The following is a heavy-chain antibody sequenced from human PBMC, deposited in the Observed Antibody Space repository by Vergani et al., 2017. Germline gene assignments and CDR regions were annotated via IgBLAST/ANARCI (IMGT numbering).Heavy chain of an antibody. Sequence: EVQLVESGGGLVQPGRSLRLSCAASGFTFDDYAMHWVRQAPGKGLEWVSGISWNSGRIGYADSVKGRFTISRDNAKNSLYLQMNSLRAEDMALYYCAKDDGMATIHWAEYFQHWGQGTLVTVSS. CDR3: AKDDGMATIHWAEYFQH. V-gene: IGHV3-9*03. J-gene: IGHJ1*01. D-gene: IGHD5-24*01. CDR2: ISWNSGRI. CDR1: GFTFDDYA.